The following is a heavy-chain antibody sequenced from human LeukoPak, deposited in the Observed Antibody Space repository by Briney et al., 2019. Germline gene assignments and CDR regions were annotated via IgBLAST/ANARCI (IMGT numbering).Heavy chain of an antibody. J-gene: IGHJ4*02. CDR2: ISSSSSSI. V-gene: IGHV3-21*01. CDR1: GFTFSSYG. CDR3: ARASGDIVEAATMGSY. Sequence: GGSLRLSCAASGFTFSSYGMNWVRQAPGKGLEWVSSISSSSSSIYYADSVKGRFTISRDNAKNSLYLQMNSLRAEDTAVYYCARASGDIVEAATMGSYWGQGTLVTVSS. D-gene: IGHD2-15*01.